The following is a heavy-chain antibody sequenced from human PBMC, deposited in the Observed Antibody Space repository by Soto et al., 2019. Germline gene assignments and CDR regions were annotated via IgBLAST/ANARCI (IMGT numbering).Heavy chain of an antibody. D-gene: IGHD6-13*01. CDR2: IIPIFGTA. Sequence: ASVKVSCKASGGTFSSYAISWVRQAPGQGLEWMGGIIPIFGTANYAQKFQGRVTITADESTSTAYMELSSLRSEDTAVYYCARDRIAAAGTPWFDPWGQGTLVTVSS. J-gene: IGHJ5*02. V-gene: IGHV1-69*13. CDR1: GGTFSSYA. CDR3: ARDRIAAAGTPWFDP.